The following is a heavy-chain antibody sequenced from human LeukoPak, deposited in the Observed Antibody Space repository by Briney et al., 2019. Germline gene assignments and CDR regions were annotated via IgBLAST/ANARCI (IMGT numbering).Heavy chain of an antibody. Sequence: ASVKVSCKASGYTFTSYAMHWVRQAPGQRLEWMGWINAGNGNTKYSQKFQGRVTITRDTSASTAYMELSSLGSEDTAVYYCARALGSGYDSLFDYWGQGTLVTVSS. V-gene: IGHV1-3*01. D-gene: IGHD5-12*01. CDR2: INAGNGNT. CDR3: ARALGSGYDSLFDY. CDR1: GYTFTSYA. J-gene: IGHJ4*02.